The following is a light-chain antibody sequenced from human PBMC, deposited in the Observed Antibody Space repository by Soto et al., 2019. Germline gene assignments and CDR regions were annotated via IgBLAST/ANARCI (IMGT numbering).Light chain of an antibody. V-gene: IGLV2-14*01. CDR1: ISDVGDYDF. Sequence: QSVLTQPSSLSGSPGQSITISCTGTISDVGDYDFVSWYQHYPGKAPQLMIFEVSYRASGVSNRFSGSKSGNTASLTISGLQAEDEADYYCSSYTATSTIPIFGTGTKVTVL. CDR2: EVS. CDR3: SSYTATSTIPI. J-gene: IGLJ1*01.